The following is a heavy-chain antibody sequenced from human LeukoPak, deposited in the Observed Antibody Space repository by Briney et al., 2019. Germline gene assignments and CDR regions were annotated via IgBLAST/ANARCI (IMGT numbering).Heavy chain of an antibody. J-gene: IGHJ4*02. V-gene: IGHV4-59*08. Sequence: SETLSLTCTVSGGSISSYYWRWLRQSPGKGREWIGYVYYSGSTNYNPSLKGRVTISVDTSKSQFSLKLTSVTAADTAVYYCARQGDYRYPFDSWGQGTLVTVSS. CDR3: ARQGDYRYPFDS. D-gene: IGHD3-16*02. CDR2: VYYSGST. CDR1: GGSISSYY.